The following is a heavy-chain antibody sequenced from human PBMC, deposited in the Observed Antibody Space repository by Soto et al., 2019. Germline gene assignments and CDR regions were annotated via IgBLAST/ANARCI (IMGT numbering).Heavy chain of an antibody. V-gene: IGHV3-30-3*01. Sequence: QVQLVESGGGVVQPGRSLRLSCAASGFTFSSYAMHWVRQAPGKGREWVAVISYDGSNKYYADSVKGRFTISSDNSKNTLYLQMNSLRAEDTAVYYCARDRLRYNWNDFPYYYYGMDVWGQGTTVTVSS. CDR3: ARDRLRYNWNDFPYYYYGMDV. CDR2: ISYDGSNK. CDR1: GFTFSSYA. D-gene: IGHD1-1*01. J-gene: IGHJ6*02.